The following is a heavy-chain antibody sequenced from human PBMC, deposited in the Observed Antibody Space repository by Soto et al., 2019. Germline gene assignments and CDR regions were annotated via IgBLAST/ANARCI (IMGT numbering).Heavy chain of an antibody. CDR3: ARVPSSSGRAHFDY. V-gene: IGHV3-30-3*01. D-gene: IGHD2-15*01. J-gene: IGHJ4*02. CDR2: ISYDGSNK. CDR1: GFTFSSYA. Sequence: QVQLVESGGGVVQPGRSLRLSCAASGFTFSSYAMHWVRQAPGTGLEWVAVISYDGSNKYYADSVKGRFTISRDNSKNTLSLQMNSLRAEDTAVYYCARVPSSSGRAHFDYWGQGTLVTVSS.